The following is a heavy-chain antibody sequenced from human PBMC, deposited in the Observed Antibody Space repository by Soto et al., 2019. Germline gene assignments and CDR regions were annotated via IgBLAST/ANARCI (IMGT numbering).Heavy chain of an antibody. CDR3: AKDKACSSTSCYGGFDY. D-gene: IGHD2-2*01. J-gene: IGHJ4*02. V-gene: IGHV3-9*01. CDR1: GFTFDDYA. Sequence: VQLVESGGGLVQPGRSLRLSCAASGFTFDDYAMHWVRQAPGKGLEWVSGISWNSGSIGYADSVKGRFTISRDNAKNSLYLQMNSLRAEDTALYYCAKDKACSSTSCYGGFDYWGQGTLVTVSS. CDR2: ISWNSGSI.